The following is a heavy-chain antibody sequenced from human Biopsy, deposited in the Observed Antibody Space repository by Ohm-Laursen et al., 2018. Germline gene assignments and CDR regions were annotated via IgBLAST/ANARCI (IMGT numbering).Heavy chain of an antibody. CDR3: AADINVWNVNY. V-gene: IGHV1-24*01. Sequence: SSVKVSCKISGYTLTALSMHWVRQAPGRGLEWMGGFAPENGKTIYAQKFQGRITMTEDTSTDTAYMELSSLRSEDTAVYYCAADINVWNVNYWGQGTQVTVSS. CDR1: GYTLTALS. D-gene: IGHD1-1*01. J-gene: IGHJ4*02. CDR2: FAPENGKT.